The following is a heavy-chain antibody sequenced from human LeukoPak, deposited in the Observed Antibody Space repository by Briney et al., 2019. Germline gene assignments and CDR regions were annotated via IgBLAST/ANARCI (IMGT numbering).Heavy chain of an antibody. CDR3: AKNPPPYCSSTSCYLSASDY. CDR2: IRAYNGNT. Sequence: GASVKVSCKASGYTFTSYGISWVRQAPGQGLEWMGWIRAYNGNTNYAQKLQGRVTMTTDTSTSTAYMELRSLRSDDTAVYYCAKNPPPYCSSTSCYLSASDYWGQGTLVTVSS. CDR1: GYTFTSYG. D-gene: IGHD2-2*01. J-gene: IGHJ4*02. V-gene: IGHV1-18*01.